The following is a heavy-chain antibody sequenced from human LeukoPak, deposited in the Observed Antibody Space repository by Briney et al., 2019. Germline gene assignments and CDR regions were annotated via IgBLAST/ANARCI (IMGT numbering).Heavy chain of an antibody. Sequence: SVKVSCKASGFTFTSSAVQWVRQARGQRLEWIGWIVVGSGNTNYAQKFQERVTITRDMSTSTAYMELSSLRSEDTAVYYCAASDTYHYDSSGPLTDYWGQGTLVTVSS. CDR1: GFTFTSSA. D-gene: IGHD3-22*01. CDR2: IVVGSGNT. CDR3: AASDTYHYDSSGPLTDY. J-gene: IGHJ4*02. V-gene: IGHV1-58*01.